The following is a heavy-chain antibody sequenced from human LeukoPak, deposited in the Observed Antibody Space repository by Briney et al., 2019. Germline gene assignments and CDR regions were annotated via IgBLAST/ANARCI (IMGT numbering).Heavy chain of an antibody. D-gene: IGHD3-16*02. CDR3: AREENRSFDY. J-gene: IGHJ4*02. V-gene: IGHV1-46*01. Sequence: ASVKFSCKASGYPFTSYYMHWVRPAPGQGLEWMGIINPSGGSTSYAQKFQGRVTMTRDTSTSTVYMELSSLRSEDTAVYYCAREENRSFDYWGQGTLVTVSS. CDR1: GYPFTSYY. CDR2: INPSGGST.